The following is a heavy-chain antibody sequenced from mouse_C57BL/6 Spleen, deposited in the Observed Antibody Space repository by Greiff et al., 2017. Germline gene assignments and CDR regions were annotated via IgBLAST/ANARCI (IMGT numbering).Heavy chain of an antibody. J-gene: IGHJ4*01. Sequence: DVQLQESGPELVKPGASVKISCKASGYSFTGYYMHWVKQSSEKSLEWIGEINPSTGGTSYNQKFKGKATLTVDKSSSTAYMQLKSLTSEDSAVYYCARWGAMDYWGQGTSVTVSS. CDR3: ARWGAMDY. CDR1: GYSFTGYY. CDR2: INPSTGGT. V-gene: IGHV1-43*01.